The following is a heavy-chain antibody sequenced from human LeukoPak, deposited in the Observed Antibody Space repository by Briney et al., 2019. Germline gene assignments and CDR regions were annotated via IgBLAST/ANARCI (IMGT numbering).Heavy chain of an antibody. Sequence: GGSLRLSCAASGFTFSSYDMHWVRQATGKGLEWVSAIGTAGDTYYPGSVKGRFTISRENAKNSLYLQMNSLRAGDTAVYYCARALYGSAPLDYWGQGTLVTVSS. CDR1: GFTFSSYD. V-gene: IGHV3-13*01. CDR2: IGTAGDT. D-gene: IGHD3-10*01. CDR3: ARALYGSAPLDY. J-gene: IGHJ4*02.